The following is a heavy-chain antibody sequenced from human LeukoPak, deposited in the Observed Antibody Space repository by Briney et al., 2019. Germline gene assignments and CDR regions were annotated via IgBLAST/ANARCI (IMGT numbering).Heavy chain of an antibody. CDR2: ISSSSSYI. CDR1: GFTFSSYS. CDR3: ARRGMESRTGGVVPRFLEGSLGY. Sequence: PGGSLRLSCAASGFTFSSYSMNWVRQAPGKGLEWVSSISSSSSYIYYADSVKGRFTIPRDNAKNSLYLQMNSLRAEDTAVYYCARRGMESRTGGVVPRFLEGSLGYWGQGTLVTVSS. D-gene: IGHD3-3*01. V-gene: IGHV3-21*01. J-gene: IGHJ4*02.